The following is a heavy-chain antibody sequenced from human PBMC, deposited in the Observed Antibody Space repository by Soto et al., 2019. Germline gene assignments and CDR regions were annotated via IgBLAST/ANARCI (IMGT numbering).Heavy chain of an antibody. V-gene: IGHV4-61*05. Sequence: SETLSLTCTVSGGSISTSDYYWGWIRQPPGKGLEWIGFIYYSGSTHYNPSLKSRVTISVDMSKNQFSLNLSSVTAADTAVYYCARSAPYASGMAFDYWGQGILVTVSS. CDR2: IYYSGST. CDR1: GGSISTSDYY. CDR3: ARSAPYASGMAFDY. J-gene: IGHJ4*02. D-gene: IGHD3-10*01.